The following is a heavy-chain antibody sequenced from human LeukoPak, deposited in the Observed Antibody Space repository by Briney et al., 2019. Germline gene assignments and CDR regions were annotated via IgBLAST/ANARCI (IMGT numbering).Heavy chain of an antibody. J-gene: IGHJ4*01. CDR3: AISADLDVYYDFWSGFRY. V-gene: IGHV4-34*01. CDR1: GGSFSGYY. Sequence: SSEALSLTCAVYGGSFSGYYWSWIRQPPGKGLEWIGEINHSGSTNYNPSLKSRVTISVDTSKNQFSLKLSSVTAADTAVYYCAISADLDVYYDFWSGFRYCGHGTLVTVPS. CDR2: INHSGST. D-gene: IGHD3-3*01.